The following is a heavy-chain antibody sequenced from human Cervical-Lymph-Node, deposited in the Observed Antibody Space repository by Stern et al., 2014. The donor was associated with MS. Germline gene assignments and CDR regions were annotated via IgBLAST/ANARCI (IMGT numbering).Heavy chain of an antibody. CDR1: GYTFTAYY. J-gene: IGHJ6*02. CDR3: ARGPNEHWGGHYNSNGMDV. D-gene: IGHD2-21*01. CDR2: VNPNSVGR. Sequence: QVQLVQSGAEVKKPGAPVKVSCKASGYTFTAYYLHWVRQAPGPGLAWMGWVNPNSVGRTYEPKFHGRVTMTRDTSPSTAFMELSTLTSDDTAFYYCARGPNEHWGGHYNSNGMDVWGQGTTVTVSS. V-gene: IGHV1-2*02.